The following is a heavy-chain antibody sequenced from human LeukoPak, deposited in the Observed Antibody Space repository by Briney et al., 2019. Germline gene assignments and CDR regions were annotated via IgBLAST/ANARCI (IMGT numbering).Heavy chain of an antibody. CDR2: MNPNSGNT. CDR3: ARGRGSSSWYRPLGGYYFDY. V-gene: IGHV1-8*02. Sequence: ASVKVSCKASGGTFSSYAISWVRQATGQGLEWMGWMNPNSGNTGYAQKFQGRVTMTRNTSISTAYMELSSLRSEDTAVYYCARGRGSSSWYRPLGGYYFDYWGQGTLVTVSS. CDR1: GGTFSSYA. D-gene: IGHD6-13*01. J-gene: IGHJ4*02.